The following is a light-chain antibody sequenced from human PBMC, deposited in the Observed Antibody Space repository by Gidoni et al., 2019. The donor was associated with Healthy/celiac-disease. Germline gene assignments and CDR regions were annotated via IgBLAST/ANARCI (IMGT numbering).Light chain of an antibody. Sequence: DIQITQSPSTLSASVGYSVNITCRDSQSISSWLACYQQKPGKAPKLMIYKASSLESGVPSRFSGSGSGTEFTLTISSLQPDDFATYYCQQYNSYSYTVGQGTKLEIK. CDR2: KAS. CDR1: QSISSW. CDR3: QQYNSYSYT. J-gene: IGKJ2*01. V-gene: IGKV1-5*03.